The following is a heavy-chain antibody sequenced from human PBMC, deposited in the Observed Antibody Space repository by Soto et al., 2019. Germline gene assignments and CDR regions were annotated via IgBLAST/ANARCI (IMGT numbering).Heavy chain of an antibody. Sequence: QVQLVQSGAEVKKPRASVKVSCKASGYTFTSYYMHWVRQAPGQGLEWMGIINPSGGSTSYAQKFQGRVTMTRDTSTSTVYMELSSLRSEDTAVYYCARDGGNDPGATLYYFDYWGQGTLVTVSS. CDR1: GYTFTSYY. CDR2: INPSGGST. J-gene: IGHJ4*02. V-gene: IGHV1-46*01. CDR3: ARDGGNDPGATLYYFDY. D-gene: IGHD1-26*01.